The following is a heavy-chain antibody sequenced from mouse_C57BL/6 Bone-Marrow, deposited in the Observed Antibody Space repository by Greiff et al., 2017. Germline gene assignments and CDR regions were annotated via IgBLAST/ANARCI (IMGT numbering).Heavy chain of an antibody. CDR3: ARIYYYGSWFAY. V-gene: IGHV1-64*01. Sequence: QVQLQQPGAELVKPGASVKLSCKASGYTFTSYWMHWVKQRPGQGLEWIGMIHPNSGSTNYNEKFKSKATLTVDQSSSTAYMQLSSLTSEDSAVYYCARIYYYGSWFAYWGQGTLVTVSA. D-gene: IGHD1-1*01. CDR1: GYTFTSYW. CDR2: IHPNSGST. J-gene: IGHJ3*01.